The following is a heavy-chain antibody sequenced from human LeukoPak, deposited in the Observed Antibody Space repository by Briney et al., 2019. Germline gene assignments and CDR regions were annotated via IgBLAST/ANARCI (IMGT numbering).Heavy chain of an antibody. CDR1: GGPISSYH. J-gene: IGHJ4*02. D-gene: IGHD3-10*01. V-gene: IGHV4-59*01. CDR3: ARVYYYGSGPRGFDY. Sequence: PSETLSLTCTVSGGPISSYHWSWTPQPPGKGLEWLGYIYYSGTTDYNPSLKSRVTISVDTSKNQFSLKLTSVTPADTAVYYCARVYYYGSGPRGFDYWGQGTLVAVSS. CDR2: IYYSGTT.